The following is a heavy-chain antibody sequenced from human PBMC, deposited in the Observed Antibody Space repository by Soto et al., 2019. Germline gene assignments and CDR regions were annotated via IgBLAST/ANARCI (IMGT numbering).Heavy chain of an antibody. CDR3: ARDYLDYDSSGYYYERGVFDY. V-gene: IGHV1-69*13. CDR2: IIPIFGTA. Sequence: SVKVSCKASGGTFSSYAISWVRQAPGQGLEWMGGIIPIFGTANYAQKFQGRVTITADESTSTAYMELSSLRSEDTAVYYCARDYLDYDSSGYYYERGVFDYWGQGTLVTVS. CDR1: GGTFSSYA. D-gene: IGHD3-22*01. J-gene: IGHJ4*02.